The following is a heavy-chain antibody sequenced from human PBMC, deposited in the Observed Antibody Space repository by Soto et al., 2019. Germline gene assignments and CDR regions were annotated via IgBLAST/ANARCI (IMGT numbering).Heavy chain of an antibody. V-gene: IGHV4-39*01. CDR2: IYYSGST. CDR3: ARRGSSSWYGY. CDR1: GGSISSSNYY. Sequence: QLQLQESGPGLVMPTETLSLTCTVSGGSISSSNYYWGWIRQPPGKGLEWIGSIYYSGSTYYNPSLKSRVTISVDTSKNQFSLKLSSVTAADTDVYYCARRGSSSWYGYWGQGTLVTVSS. D-gene: IGHD6-13*01. J-gene: IGHJ4*02.